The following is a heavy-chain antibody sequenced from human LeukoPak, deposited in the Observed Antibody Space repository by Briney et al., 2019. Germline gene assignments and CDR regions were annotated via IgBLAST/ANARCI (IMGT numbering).Heavy chain of an antibody. CDR1: GFTFTSSA. D-gene: IGHD1-26*01. Sequence: GASVKVSCKASGFTFTSSAVQWVRQARGQRLEWIGWIVVCSGNTNYAQKFQERVTITRDMSTSTAYMELSSRRSEDTAVYYCAADDDYSGSYYVDYWGQGTLVTVSS. V-gene: IGHV1-58*01. CDR2: IVVCSGNT. J-gene: IGHJ4*02. CDR3: AADDDYSGSYYVDY.